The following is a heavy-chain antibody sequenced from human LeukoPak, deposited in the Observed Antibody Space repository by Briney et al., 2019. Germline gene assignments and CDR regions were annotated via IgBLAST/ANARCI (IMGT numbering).Heavy chain of an antibody. CDR3: ARGGVLLWFGSSDNWFDP. CDR1: GYTFTGYY. CDR2: MNPNSGNT. Sequence: ASVKVSCKASGYTFTGYYMHWVRQAPGQGLEWMGWMNPNSGNTGYAQKFQGRVTMTRNTSISTAYMELSSLRSEDTAVYYCARGGVLLWFGSSDNWFDPWGQGTLVTVSS. J-gene: IGHJ5*02. V-gene: IGHV1-8*02. D-gene: IGHD3-10*01.